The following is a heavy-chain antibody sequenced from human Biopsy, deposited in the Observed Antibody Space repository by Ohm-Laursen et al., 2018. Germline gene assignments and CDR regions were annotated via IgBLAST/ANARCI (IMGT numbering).Heavy chain of an antibody. CDR1: GYTFQSYG. CDR2: FIPMFNTG. V-gene: IGHV1-69*06. J-gene: IGHJ3*01. D-gene: IGHD1-26*01. Sequence: SVKVSCKASGYTFQSYGISWVRQAPGQGLEWMGGFIPMFNTGKDAQNFQGRVTMTADKSTNTVYMELTSLRSDDTAMYYCARSMLGASTGDDAFDVWGQGTFVIVSS. CDR3: ARSMLGASTGDDAFDV.